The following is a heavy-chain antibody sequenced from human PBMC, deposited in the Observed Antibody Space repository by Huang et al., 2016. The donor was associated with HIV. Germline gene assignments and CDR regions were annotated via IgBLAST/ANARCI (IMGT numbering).Heavy chain of an antibody. Sequence: QVQLVQSGAEVKKPGSSVKVSCKASGGTFSSYAISWVRQGPGQGLEGMGGNIPIFGTANYAQKVQGRVTITADESTSTAYMELSSLRSEDTAVYYCARARGYYDSSVSYYFDYWGQGTLVTVSS. CDR2: NIPIFGTA. V-gene: IGHV1-69*13. CDR1: GGTFSSYA. CDR3: ARARGYYDSSVSYYFDY. D-gene: IGHD3-22*01. J-gene: IGHJ4*02.